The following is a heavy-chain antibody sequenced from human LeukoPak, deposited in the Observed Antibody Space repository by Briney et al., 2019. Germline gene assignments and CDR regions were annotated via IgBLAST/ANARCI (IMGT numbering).Heavy chain of an antibody. Sequence: ESLKISCKGPGYTFTNYWIAWVRQIPGKGLEWIGIIYPHDSDTRYSPSSQGQATIPAAKSITTAYLLWNRLKATDTALYYFARPASDETSRAFNMWGQGTMVTVSS. CDR1: GYTFTNYW. V-gene: IGHV5-51*01. CDR2: IYPHDSDT. J-gene: IGHJ3*02. CDR3: ARPASDETSRAFNM.